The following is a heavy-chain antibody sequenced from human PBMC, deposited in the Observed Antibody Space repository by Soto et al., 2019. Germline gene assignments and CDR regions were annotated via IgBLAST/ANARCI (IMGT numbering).Heavy chain of an antibody. CDR3: ARALWGPAGHINWFDP. CDR1: GGSISSSNW. D-gene: IGHD2-2*01. Sequence: PSETLSLTCAVSGGSISSSNWWSWVRQPPGKGLEWIGEIYHSGSTNYNPSLKSRVTISVDKSKNQFSLKLSSVTAADTAVYYCARALWGPAGHINWFDPWGQGTLVTVSS. V-gene: IGHV4-4*02. CDR2: IYHSGST. J-gene: IGHJ5*02.